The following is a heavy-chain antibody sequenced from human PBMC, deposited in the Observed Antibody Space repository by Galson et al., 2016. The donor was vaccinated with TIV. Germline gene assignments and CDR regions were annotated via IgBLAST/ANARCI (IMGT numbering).Heavy chain of an antibody. V-gene: IGHV5-51*03. J-gene: IGHJ4*02. D-gene: IGHD2/OR15-2a*01. CDR3: AKGKEYYKF. CDR2: MNPGDSET. Sequence: QSGAEVKKPGESLIISCKASGYMFSAHWFGWVRQMPGKGPEWIGIMNPGDSETRYSPSFEGQVTISADNSISTAYLQWHSLKASDTAVYYCAKGKEYYKFWGQGTLVTVSS. CDR1: GYMFSAHW.